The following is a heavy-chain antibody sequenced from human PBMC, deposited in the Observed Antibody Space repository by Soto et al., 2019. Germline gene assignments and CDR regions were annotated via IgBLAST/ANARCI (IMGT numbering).Heavy chain of an antibody. D-gene: IGHD5-12*01. J-gene: IGHJ4*02. CDR2: IIPILDIP. CDR1: GGTFSTYT. Sequence: QVQLVQSGAEVKKPGYSVKVSCKASGGTFSTYTFSWVRQAPGQGLEWMGRIIPILDIPNYAQKFQGRVTITADKSTSTAYMELSSLRSEDTAVYYGARDQGRMGYDYWGQGSLVTVSS. V-gene: IGHV1-69*08. CDR3: ARDQGRMGYDY.